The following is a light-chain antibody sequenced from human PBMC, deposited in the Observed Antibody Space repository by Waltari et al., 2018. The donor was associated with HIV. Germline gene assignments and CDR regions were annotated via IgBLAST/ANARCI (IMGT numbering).Light chain of an antibody. CDR3: TNYRT. J-gene: IGKJ4*01. V-gene: IGKV1-33*01. CDR1: QDISNY. CDR2: DAS. Sequence: DIQMTQSLSSLSASVGDRVTITCQTSQDISNYLNWYQQKLGKAPRRLISDASNLQTGVPSRFSGGGSGTDFTLTMSSLQSEDFATYYCTNYRTFGGGTRVEVK.